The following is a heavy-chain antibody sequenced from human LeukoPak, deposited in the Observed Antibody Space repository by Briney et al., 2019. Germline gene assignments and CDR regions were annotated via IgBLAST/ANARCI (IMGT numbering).Heavy chain of an antibody. Sequence: ASVKVSCKASGYTFTGYYMHWVRQAPGQGLEWMGWMNPNSGNTGYAQKFQGRLTMTRNTSISTAYMELSSLTSEDTAVYYCARHTMVRGAISYWGQGTLVTVSS. V-gene: IGHV1-8*02. CDR2: MNPNSGNT. CDR1: GYTFTGYY. CDR3: ARHTMVRGAISY. J-gene: IGHJ4*02. D-gene: IGHD3-10*01.